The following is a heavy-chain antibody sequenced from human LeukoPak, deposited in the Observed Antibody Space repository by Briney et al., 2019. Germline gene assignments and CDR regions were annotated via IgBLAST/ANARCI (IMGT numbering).Heavy chain of an antibody. CDR3: AKTIIDSSGYLEAFDI. D-gene: IGHD3-22*01. Sequence: SETLSLTCTVSGGSISSCYWSWIRQPPGKGLEWIGYIYYSGSTNYNPSLKSRVTISVDTSKNQFSLKLSSVTAADTAVYYCAKTIIDSSGYLEAFDIWGQGTMVTVSS. CDR1: GGSISSCY. CDR2: IYYSGST. J-gene: IGHJ3*02. V-gene: IGHV4-59*08.